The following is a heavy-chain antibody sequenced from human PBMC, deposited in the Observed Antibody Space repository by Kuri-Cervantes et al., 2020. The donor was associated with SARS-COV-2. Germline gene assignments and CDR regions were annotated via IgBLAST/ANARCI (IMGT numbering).Heavy chain of an antibody. D-gene: IGHD1-1*01. CDR2: IYSGGST. CDR1: GFTVSSNY. V-gene: IGHV3-66*01. Sequence: GGSLRLSCAASGFTVSSNYMSWVRQALGKGLEWVSVIYSGGSTYYADSVKGRFTISRDNSKNTLYLQMNSLRTEDTAVYYCARVAKSGWNANNWFDPWGQGTLVTVSS. J-gene: IGHJ5*02. CDR3: ARVAKSGWNANNWFDP.